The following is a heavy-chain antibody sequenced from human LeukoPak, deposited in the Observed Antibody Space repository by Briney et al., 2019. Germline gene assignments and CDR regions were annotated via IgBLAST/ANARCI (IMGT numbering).Heavy chain of an antibody. CDR2: ISSSSSYI. Sequence: GGSLRLSCAASGFTFSSYSMNWVRQAPGKGLEWVSSISSSSSYIYYADSVKGRFTISRDNAKNSLYLQMNSLRAEDTAVYYCARGQSSSPPIGNYWGQGTLVTVSS. CDR1: GFTFSSYS. J-gene: IGHJ4*02. D-gene: IGHD6-6*01. V-gene: IGHV3-21*01. CDR3: ARGQSSSPPIGNY.